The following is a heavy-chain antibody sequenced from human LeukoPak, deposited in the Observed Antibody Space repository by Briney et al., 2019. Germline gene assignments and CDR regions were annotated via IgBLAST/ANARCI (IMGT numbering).Heavy chain of an antibody. Sequence: SETLSLTCTVSGGSISSYYWSWIRQPPGKGLEWIGYIYYSGSTNYNPSLKSRVTISVDTSKNQFSLQLNSVTPEDTAVYYCARAFITVYYYYMDVWGQGTTVTVSS. D-gene: IGHD3-22*01. V-gene: IGHV4-59*12. J-gene: IGHJ6*03. CDR1: GGSISSYY. CDR3: ARAFITVYYYYMDV. CDR2: IYYSGST.